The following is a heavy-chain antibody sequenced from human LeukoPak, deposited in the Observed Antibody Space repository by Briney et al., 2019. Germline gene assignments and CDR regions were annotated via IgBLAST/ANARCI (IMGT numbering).Heavy chain of an antibody. J-gene: IGHJ5*02. CDR2: INHSGST. Sequence: PSETLSLTCAVYGGSFSGYYWSWIRQPPGKGLEWIREINHSGSTNYNPSLKSRVTISVDTSKNQFSLKLSSVTAADTAVYYCARGRGWFGELRKRWFDPWGQGTLVTVS. CDR3: ARGRGWFGELRKRWFDP. V-gene: IGHV4-34*01. CDR1: GGSFSGYY. D-gene: IGHD3-10*01.